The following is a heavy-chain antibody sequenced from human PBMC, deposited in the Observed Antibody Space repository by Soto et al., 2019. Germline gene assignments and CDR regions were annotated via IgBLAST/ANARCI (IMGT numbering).Heavy chain of an antibody. CDR1: GFTFSSYG. J-gene: IGHJ4*02. V-gene: IGHV3-30*18. D-gene: IGHD4-17*01. CDR2: ISYDGSNK. CDR3: AKDQPTTVTLDY. Sequence: GGSLRLSCAASGFTFSSYGMHWVRQAPGKGLEWVAVISYDGSNKYYADSVKGRFTISRDNSKNTLYLQMNSLRAEDTAVYYCAKDQPTTVTLDYWGQGTLVTVSS.